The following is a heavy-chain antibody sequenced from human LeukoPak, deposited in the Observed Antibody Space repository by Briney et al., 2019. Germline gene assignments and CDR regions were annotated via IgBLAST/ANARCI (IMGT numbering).Heavy chain of an antibody. Sequence: ASVKVSCKASGYTFTSYGISWVRQAPGQGLEWMGWINPNSGGTNYAQKFQGRVTMTRDTSISTAYMELSRLRSDDTAVYYCARSRGARPWGQGTLVTVSS. CDR1: GYTFTSYG. V-gene: IGHV1-2*02. J-gene: IGHJ5*02. D-gene: IGHD3-10*01. CDR2: INPNSGGT. CDR3: ARSRGARP.